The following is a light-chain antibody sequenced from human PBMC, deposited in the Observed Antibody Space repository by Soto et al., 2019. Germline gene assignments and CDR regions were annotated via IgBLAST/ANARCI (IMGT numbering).Light chain of an antibody. CDR3: QQLNSYPPL. Sequence: DIQLTQSPSFLSASVGDRVTITCRASQGISSYLAWYQQKPVKAPKLLIYAASTLQSGVPSRFSGSGSGTEFTLTISSLQPEDFATYYCQQLNSYPPLFGGGTKVEIK. V-gene: IGKV1-9*01. CDR1: QGISSY. J-gene: IGKJ4*01. CDR2: AAS.